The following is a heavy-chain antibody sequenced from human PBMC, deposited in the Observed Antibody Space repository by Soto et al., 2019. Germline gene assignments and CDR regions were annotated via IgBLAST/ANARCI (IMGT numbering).Heavy chain of an antibody. CDR2: IKSKSDGGTT. Sequence: GGSLRLSCAASGFTFSDAWMSWVRQAPGKGLDWVGRIKSKSDGGTTEYAAPVRGRFTISRDDSKNTLYLQMNSLKTEDTAVYYCTTDLWRIAVVVGSTGYFNPWGQGTPVTVYS. V-gene: IGHV3-15*01. D-gene: IGHD2-15*01. CDR1: GFTFSDAW. CDR3: TTDLWRIAVVVGSTGYFNP. J-gene: IGHJ5*02.